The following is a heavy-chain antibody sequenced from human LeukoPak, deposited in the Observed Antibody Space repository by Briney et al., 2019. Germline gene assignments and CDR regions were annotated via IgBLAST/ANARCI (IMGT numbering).Heavy chain of an antibody. V-gene: IGHV4-34*01. CDR1: GGSFSGYY. Sequence: SETLSLTCAVYGGSFSGYYWSWIRQPPGKGLEWIGEINHSGSTNYNPSLKSRVTISVDTSKNQFSLKLSSVTAADTAVYYCARVGGWYYFDYWGQGTLVTVSS. CDR3: ARVGGWYYFDY. CDR2: INHSGST. D-gene: IGHD6-19*01. J-gene: IGHJ4*02.